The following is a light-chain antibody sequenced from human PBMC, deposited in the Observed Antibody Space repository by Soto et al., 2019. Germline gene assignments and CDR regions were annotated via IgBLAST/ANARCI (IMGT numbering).Light chain of an antibody. J-gene: IGKJ5*01. CDR1: QSISSY. Sequence: DIQMTQSPSSLSASVGDGVTITCRASQSISSYVSWYQQKPGKAPKLLIYAASRLQSGVPSRFTGSGSGTDFTLTVNSLQAEDFATYYCQQSYTSPTTFGQGTRLEIK. CDR2: AAS. CDR3: QQSYTSPTT. V-gene: IGKV1-39*01.